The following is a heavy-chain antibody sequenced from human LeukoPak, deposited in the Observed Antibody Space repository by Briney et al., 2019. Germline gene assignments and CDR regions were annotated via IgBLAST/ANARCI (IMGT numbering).Heavy chain of an antibody. CDR2: ISGSGSGGIT. J-gene: IGHJ1*01. D-gene: IGHD1-26*01. CDR3: ARVGATGFVRYFQH. CDR1: GFTFSSYA. Sequence: GGSLRLSCAASGFTFSSYAMSWVRRAPGKGLEWVSAISGSGSGGITYYADSVKGRFTISRDNSKNSLYLQMNSLRAEDTAVYYCARVGATGFVRYFQHWGQGTLVTVSS. V-gene: IGHV3-23*01.